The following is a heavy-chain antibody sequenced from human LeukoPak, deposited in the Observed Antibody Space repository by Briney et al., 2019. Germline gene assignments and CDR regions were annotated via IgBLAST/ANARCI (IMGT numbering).Heavy chain of an antibody. CDR3: ARGGYYGSGNDFRFDP. J-gene: IGHJ5*02. V-gene: IGHV4-59*01. CDR1: GGSISSYY. CDR2: IFYTGST. Sequence: PSETLSLTCTVSGGSISSYYWSWIRQPPGKGLEWIGYIFYTGSTNYKPSLRSRVTISVDTSKNQFSLKLSSVTAADTAVYYCARGGYYGSGNDFRFDPWGQGTLVTVSS. D-gene: IGHD3-10*01.